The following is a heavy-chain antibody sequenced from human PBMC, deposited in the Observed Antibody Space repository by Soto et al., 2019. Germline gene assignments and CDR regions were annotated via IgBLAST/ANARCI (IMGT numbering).Heavy chain of an antibody. CDR1: GGSFSVYY. V-gene: IGHV4-34*01. CDR2: INHSGST. Sequence: SETLSLTCAVYGGSFSVYYWSWIRQPPGKGLEWIGEINHSGSTNYNPSLKSRVTISVDTSKNQFSLKLSSVTAAATAVYYCAIHIELRGFAYWGQRTLVTVS. D-gene: IGHD1-7*01. CDR3: AIHIELRGFAY. J-gene: IGHJ4*02.